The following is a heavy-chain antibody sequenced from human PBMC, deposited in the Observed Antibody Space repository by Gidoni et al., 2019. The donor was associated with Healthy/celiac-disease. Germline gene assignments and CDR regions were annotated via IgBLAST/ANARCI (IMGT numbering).Heavy chain of an antibody. CDR1: GFTFSSNG. CDR2: IWYDGSNK. J-gene: IGHJ6*02. V-gene: IGHV3-33*01. Sequence: QVQLVESGGGVVQPGRSLRPPCEASGFTFSSNGRHWVRPAPGKGLEWVAVIWYDGSNKYYADSVKGRFTISRDNSKNTLYLQMNSLRAEDTAVYYCARGEVVATMDYYYYGMDVWGQGTTVTVSS. D-gene: IGHD5-12*01. CDR3: ARGEVVATMDYYYYGMDV.